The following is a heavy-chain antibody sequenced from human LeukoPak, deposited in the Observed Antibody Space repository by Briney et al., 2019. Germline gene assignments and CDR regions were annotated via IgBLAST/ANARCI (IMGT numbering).Heavy chain of an antibody. J-gene: IGHJ3*02. CDR2: IRYDGSNK. V-gene: IGHV3-30*02. D-gene: IGHD3-10*01. Sequence: GGSLRLSCAASGFTFSSYGMHWVRQAPGKGLEWVAFIRYDGSNKYYADSVKGRFTISRDNSKNTLYLQMDSLRAEDTAVYYCAKTTRGVMVAFDIWGQGTMVTVSS. CDR3: AKTTRGVMVAFDI. CDR1: GFTFSSYG.